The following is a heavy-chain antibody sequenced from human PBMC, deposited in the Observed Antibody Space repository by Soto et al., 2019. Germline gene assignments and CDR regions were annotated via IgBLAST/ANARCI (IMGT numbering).Heavy chain of an antibody. J-gene: IGHJ4*02. D-gene: IGHD2-2*01. CDR1: GFTFSSYS. Sequence: GGSLRLSCVGSGFTFSSYSMNWVRQAPGKGLEWVAYISGSSSSIYYADSVKGRFTISRDNAKKSLYLQMNSLRAEDTAVYYCTGYCSSNSCHPLYWGQGTLVTFSS. CDR3: TGYCSSNSCHPLY. CDR2: ISGSSSSI. V-gene: IGHV3-48*01.